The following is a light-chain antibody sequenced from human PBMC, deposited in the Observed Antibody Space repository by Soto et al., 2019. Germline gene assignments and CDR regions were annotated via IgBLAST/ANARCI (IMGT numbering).Light chain of an antibody. Sequence: IQSTQSPSSLSASVLDRLTITCRASQGISSYLGWYQQKPGKAPNLLIYDASTLHSGVPSRFSGGGSGTDFTLTISSLQPEDFATYYCQQVNVYPSTFGGGTKVDIK. CDR1: QGISSY. CDR3: QQVNVYPST. J-gene: IGKJ4*01. CDR2: DAS. V-gene: IGKV1-9*01.